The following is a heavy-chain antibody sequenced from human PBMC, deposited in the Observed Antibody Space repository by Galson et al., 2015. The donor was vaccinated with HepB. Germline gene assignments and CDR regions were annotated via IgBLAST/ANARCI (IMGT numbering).Heavy chain of an antibody. CDR1: GSSFTSYW. Sequence: QSGAEVKKPGESLRISCKGSGSSFTSYWISWVRQMPGKGLEWMGRIDPSDSYTNYSPSFQGHVTISADKSISTAYLQWSSLKASDTAMYYCVRLLYSSGWYGEVMDVWGQGTTVTVSS. V-gene: IGHV5-10-1*01. CDR2: IDPSDSYT. D-gene: IGHD6-19*01. J-gene: IGHJ6*02. CDR3: VRLLYSSGWYGEVMDV.